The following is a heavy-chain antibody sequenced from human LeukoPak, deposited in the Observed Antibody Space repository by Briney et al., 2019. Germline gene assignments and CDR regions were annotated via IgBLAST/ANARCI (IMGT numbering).Heavy chain of an antibody. CDR1: GFTFDDYA. V-gene: IGHV3-9*01. Sequence: GGSLRLSCAASGFTFDDYAMHWVRQAPGKGLEWGSGISWNSGSIGYADSVKGRFTISRDNAKNSLYLQMNSLRAEDTALYYCAKDGAFDIWGQGTMVTVSS. J-gene: IGHJ3*02. CDR2: ISWNSGSI. CDR3: AKDGAFDI.